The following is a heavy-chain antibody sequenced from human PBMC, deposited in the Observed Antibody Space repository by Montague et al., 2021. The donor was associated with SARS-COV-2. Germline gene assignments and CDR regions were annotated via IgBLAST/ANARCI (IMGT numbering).Heavy chain of an antibody. Sequence: SETLSLTCSVSDDSITSYYWSWIRQPPGKGLEWIGYIHCTGSTNYNASLKSRVTISIDTSKNQFSLRLNSVTAADTAVYYCARGNYLDYWGQGTLVIVSS. V-gene: IGHV4-59*01. CDR3: ARGNYLDY. J-gene: IGHJ4*02. CDR1: DDSITSYY. CDR2: IHCTGST.